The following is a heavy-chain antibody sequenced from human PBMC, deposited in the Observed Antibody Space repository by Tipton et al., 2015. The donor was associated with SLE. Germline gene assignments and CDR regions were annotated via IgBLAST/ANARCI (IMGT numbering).Heavy chain of an antibody. CDR2: IIPIYGTT. CDR3: ARGPIGKYYFEH. CDR1: GGTFTYYP. D-gene: IGHD1-26*01. V-gene: IGHV1-69*06. Sequence: QLVQSGAEVKKPGSSVKVSCKSSGGTFTYYPISWVRQAPGQGLEWMGTIIPIYGTTNDAQNFQGRVSITADKSTSTAYMELSSLTSDDTAVYYCARGPIGKYYFEHWGQGTLVTVSS. J-gene: IGHJ4*02.